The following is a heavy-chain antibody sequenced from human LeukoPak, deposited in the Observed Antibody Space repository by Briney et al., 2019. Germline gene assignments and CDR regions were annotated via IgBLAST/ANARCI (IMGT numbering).Heavy chain of an antibody. CDR2: IYYSGST. CDR1: GGSSSSNY. V-gene: IGHV4-59*01. J-gene: IGHJ4*02. CDR3: ARSHSPTNFDY. Sequence: SETLSLTCTVSGGSSSSNYWSWIRQPPGKGLEWIGNIYYSGSTNYNPSLKSRVTISLDTSKNQSSLKLSSVTAADTAVYYCARSHSPTNFDYWGQGTLVTVSS. D-gene: IGHD1/OR15-1a*01.